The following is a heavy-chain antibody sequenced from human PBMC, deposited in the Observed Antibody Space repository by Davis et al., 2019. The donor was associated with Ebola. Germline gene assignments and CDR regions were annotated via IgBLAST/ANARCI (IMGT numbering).Heavy chain of an antibody. CDR3: ARAGYCSSTSCYSLIYYYYYGMDV. J-gene: IGHJ6*02. Sequence: AASVKVSCKASGYTFTSYGISWVRQAPGQGLEWMGWISAYNGNTNYAQKLQGRVTMTTDTSTSTAYMELRSLRSDDTAVYYCARAGYCSSTSCYSLIYYYYYGMDVWGQGTTVTVSS. CDR1: GYTFTSYG. D-gene: IGHD2-2*02. V-gene: IGHV1-18*01. CDR2: ISAYNGNT.